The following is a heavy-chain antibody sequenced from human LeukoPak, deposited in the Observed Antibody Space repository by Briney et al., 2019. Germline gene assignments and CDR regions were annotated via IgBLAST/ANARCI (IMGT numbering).Heavy chain of an antibody. J-gene: IGHJ3*02. CDR2: ISSSSSTI. CDR3: ARGRYGDYTDAFDI. Sequence: GGSLRLSCAASGFTFSSYSMNWVRQAPGKGLEWVSYISSSSSTIYYADSVKGRFTISRDNAKNSLYLQMNSLRAEDTAVYYCARGRYGDYTDAFDIWGQGTMVTVSS. D-gene: IGHD4-17*01. V-gene: IGHV3-48*04. CDR1: GFTFSSYS.